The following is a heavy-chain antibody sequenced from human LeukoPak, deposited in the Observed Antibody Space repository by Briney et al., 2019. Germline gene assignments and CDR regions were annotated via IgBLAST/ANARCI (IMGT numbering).Heavy chain of an antibody. CDR3: ARYGDTAMAPDY. J-gene: IGHJ4*02. CDR2: ISSSSSYI. D-gene: IGHD5-18*01. Sequence: PGRSLRLSCAASGFTFSSYGMHWVSQAPGKGLEWVSSISSSSSYIDYADSVKGRFSISRDNAKNSLYLQMKSLRAADTAVYYCARYGDTAMAPDYWGQGTLVTVSS. V-gene: IGHV3-21*01. CDR1: GFTFSSYG.